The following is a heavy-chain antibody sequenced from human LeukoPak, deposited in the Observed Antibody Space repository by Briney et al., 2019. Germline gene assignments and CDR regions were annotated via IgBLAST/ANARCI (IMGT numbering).Heavy chain of an antibody. CDR2: ISYDGSNK. V-gene: IGHV3-30*04. Sequence: PGGSLRLSCAASGFTFSSYAMHWVRQAPGKGLEWVAVISYDGSNKYYADSVKGRSTISRDNSKNTLYLQMNSLRAEDTAVYYCAKDRCSNGIGCYHYYMDVWGKGTTVTISS. D-gene: IGHD2-8*01. CDR3: AKDRCSNGIGCYHYYMDV. J-gene: IGHJ6*03. CDR1: GFTFSSYA.